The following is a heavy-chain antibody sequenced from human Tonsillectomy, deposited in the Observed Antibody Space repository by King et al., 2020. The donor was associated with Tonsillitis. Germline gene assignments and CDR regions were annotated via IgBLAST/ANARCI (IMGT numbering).Heavy chain of an antibody. V-gene: IGHV3-30*18. J-gene: IGHJ4*02. CDR2: ISYDGSNK. D-gene: IGHD1-26*01. Sequence: HVQLVESGGGVVQPGRSLRLSCAASGFTFSSYGMHWVRQAPGKGLERVAVISYDGSNKHYADSVKGRFTISRDNSKNTLYLQMNSLRAEDTAVYYCAKDRYSGSYSLDYWGQGTLVTVSS. CDR3: AKDRYSGSYSLDY. CDR1: GFTFSSYG.